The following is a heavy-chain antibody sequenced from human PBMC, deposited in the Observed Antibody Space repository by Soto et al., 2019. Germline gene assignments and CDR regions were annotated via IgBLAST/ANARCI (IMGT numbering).Heavy chain of an antibody. CDR1: GFTFSNYW. Sequence: EVQLVESGGGLVQPGGSLRLSCAVSGFTFSNYWMTWVRQAPGKGLEWVANIKQDGTGKYYVDSVRGRFTITRDNAKNSLYLHMNSLRVEDTAVYYCATDVAYDDFEGRMENWGQGTLVTVSS. J-gene: IGHJ4*02. V-gene: IGHV3-7*01. CDR3: ATDVAYDDFEGRMEN. D-gene: IGHD3-3*01. CDR2: IKQDGTGK.